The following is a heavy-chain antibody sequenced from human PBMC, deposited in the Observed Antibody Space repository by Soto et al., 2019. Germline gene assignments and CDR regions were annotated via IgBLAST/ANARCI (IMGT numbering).Heavy chain of an antibody. J-gene: IGHJ5*02. Sequence: SETLSLTCTVSGGSISSYYWSWIRQPPGKGLEWIGYIYYSGSTNYNPSLKSRVTISVDTSKNQFSLKLSSVTAADTAVYYCARDGCSGSNCLNWFDPWGQGTLVTVSS. CDR1: GGSISSYY. CDR2: IYYSGST. V-gene: IGHV4-59*01. CDR3: ARDGCSGSNCLNWFDP. D-gene: IGHD2-15*01.